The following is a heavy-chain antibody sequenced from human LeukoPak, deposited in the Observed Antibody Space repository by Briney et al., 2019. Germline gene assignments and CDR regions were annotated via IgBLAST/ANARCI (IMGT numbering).Heavy chain of an antibody. V-gene: IGHV3-53*01. CDR3: ARETFSMATKD. D-gene: IGHD2/OR15-2a*01. CDR1: GFTFTSYG. CDR2: IYADSSK. Sequence: GGSLRLSCTASGFTFTSYGMSWVRQAPGKGLEWVSVIYADSSKTYAAPVKGRFTISRDNSKNTLYLQMNSLRADDTAVYYCARETFSMATKDWVQGTLVTVSA. J-gene: IGHJ4*02.